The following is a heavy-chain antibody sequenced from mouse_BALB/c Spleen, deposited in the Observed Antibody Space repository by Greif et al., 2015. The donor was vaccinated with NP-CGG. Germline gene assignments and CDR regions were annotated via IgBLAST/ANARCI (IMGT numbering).Heavy chain of an antibody. Sequence: VKLMESGSVLVRTGASVKLSCKASGYTFTNSWMHWAKQRPGQGLEWIGEIHPNSGNVNYNEKFKGKATLTVGTSSSTAYVDLSSLTSEDSAVFYCAKSGDYDNSFDYWGQGTSLTVSS. CDR2: IHPNSGNV. CDR3: AKSGDYDNSFDY. J-gene: IGHJ2*02. V-gene: IGHV1S130*01. CDR1: GYTFTNSW. D-gene: IGHD2-4*01.